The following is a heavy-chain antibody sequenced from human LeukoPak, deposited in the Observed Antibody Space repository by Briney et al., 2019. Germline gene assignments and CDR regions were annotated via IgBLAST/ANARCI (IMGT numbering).Heavy chain of an antibody. J-gene: IGHJ4*02. CDR2: IYYIRNT. Sequence: SETLSLTCTVSGGSISSYYWSWIRQPPGGGLEWIGYIYYIRNTNYNPSLKSRVTMSLDPSKNQFSLKLNSVTAADTAVYYCARTQSQSGSYRYYFGYWGQGTLVTVSS. CDR1: GGSISSYY. CDR3: ARTQSQSGSYRYYFGY. V-gene: IGHV4-59*01. D-gene: IGHD1-26*01.